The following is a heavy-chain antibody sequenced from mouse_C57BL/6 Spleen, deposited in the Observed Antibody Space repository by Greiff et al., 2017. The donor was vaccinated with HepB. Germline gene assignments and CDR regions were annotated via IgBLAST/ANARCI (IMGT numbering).Heavy chain of an antibody. V-gene: IGHV5-17*01. CDR1: GFTFSDYG. J-gene: IGHJ2*01. CDR3: ARADYSNFDY. Sequence: VQVVESGGGLVKPGGSLKLSCAASGFTFSDYGMHWVRQAPEKGLEWVAYISSGSSTIYYADTVKGRLTISRDNAKNTLFLQMTSLRSEDTAMYYCARADYSNFDYWGQGTTLTVSS. CDR2: ISSGSSTI. D-gene: IGHD2-5*01.